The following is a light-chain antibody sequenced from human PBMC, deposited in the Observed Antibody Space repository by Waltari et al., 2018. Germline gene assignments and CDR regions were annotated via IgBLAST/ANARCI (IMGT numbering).Light chain of an antibody. V-gene: IGKV1-9*01. J-gene: IGKJ4*01. CDR2: AAS. CDR1: QGISSY. Sequence: DIQLTQSPSFLSVSVGDRVTITCRASQGISSYLAWYQQQPGKAPKLLIYAASTLRSGVPSRFSGSGSGTEFSLTITSLQPEDFATYSCQQLDSYPLTFGGGTKVEIK. CDR3: QQLDSYPLT.